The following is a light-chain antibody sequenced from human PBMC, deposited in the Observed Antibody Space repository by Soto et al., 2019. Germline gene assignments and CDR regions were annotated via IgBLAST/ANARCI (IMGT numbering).Light chain of an antibody. V-gene: IGLV1-44*01. J-gene: IGLJ3*02. CDR1: SSNVGFNA. CDR3: AVWDDNLYSVV. CDR2: SND. Sequence: QSVLTQPPSTSGTPGQRGSISCSGSSSNVGFNAVNWYQQFPGTAHKLPIHSNDQRASGVPDRFSASKSSAAASLATSGLQSEDAADYYCAVWDDNLYSVVFGGGTKVSGL.